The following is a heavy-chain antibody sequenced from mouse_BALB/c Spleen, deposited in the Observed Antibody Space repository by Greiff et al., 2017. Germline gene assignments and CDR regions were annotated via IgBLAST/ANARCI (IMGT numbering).Heavy chain of an antibody. CDR3: ARDLRYYFDY. CDR2: VSSGSSTI. D-gene: IGHD3-2*02. V-gene: IGHV5-17*02. CDR1: GFTFSSFG. J-gene: IGHJ2*01. Sequence: EVQLVESGGGLVQPGGSRKLSCAASGFTFSSFGMHWVRQAPEKGLEWVAYVSSGSSTIYYADTVKGRFTISRDNPKNTLFLQMTSLRSEDTAMYYCARDLRYYFDYWGQGTTLTVSS.